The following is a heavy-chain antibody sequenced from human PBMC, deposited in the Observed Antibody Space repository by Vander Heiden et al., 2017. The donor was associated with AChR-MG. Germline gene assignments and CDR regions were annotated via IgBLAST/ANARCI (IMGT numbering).Heavy chain of an antibody. Sequence: QVQLVQSGAEVKKPGASVKVSCKASGYTFTSYGISWVRQAPGQGLEWMGWISAYNGNTDYAQKLQGRVTMTTDTSTSTAYMELRSLRSDDTAVYYCARALPLKDIVVVPAAGNNWFDPWGQGTLVTVSS. D-gene: IGHD2-2*01. CDR1: GYTFTSYG. CDR2: ISAYNGNT. CDR3: ARALPLKDIVVVPAAGNNWFDP. J-gene: IGHJ5*02. V-gene: IGHV1-18*01.